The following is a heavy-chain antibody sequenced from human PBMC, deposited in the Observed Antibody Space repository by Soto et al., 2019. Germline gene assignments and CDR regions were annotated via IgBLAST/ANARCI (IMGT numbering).Heavy chain of an antibody. CDR2: IYPSGRA. CDR3: ARDYDVNTALNYWYFDL. J-gene: IGHJ2*01. CDR1: GGSINNYY. Sequence: QVQLQASGPGLVTASETLTLTCTISGGSINNYYWPWVRQPPGKGLEWIGRIYPSGRAHYNPSLQSRVTLSVDVSKNQFSLRVTSVTATDTAIYFCARDYDVNTALNYWYFDLWGRGTLVTVSS. D-gene: IGHD5-18*01. V-gene: IGHV4-4*07.